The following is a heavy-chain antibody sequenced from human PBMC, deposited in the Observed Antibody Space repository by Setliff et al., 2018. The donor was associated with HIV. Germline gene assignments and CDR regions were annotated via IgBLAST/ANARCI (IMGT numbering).Heavy chain of an antibody. J-gene: IGHJ4*02. D-gene: IGHD4-17*01. CDR2: IYSTGST. CDR3: AKGAGFYGDYTFDY. V-gene: IGHV4-59*11. Sequence: SETLPLTCTVSGPSINIHYWSWIRQSPGKGFEWIGYIYSTGSTNYNPSLQSRVTISMVASRNQFSLKVTSVTAADTAVYYCAKGAGFYGDYTFDYWGQGRQVTVSS. CDR1: GPSINIHY.